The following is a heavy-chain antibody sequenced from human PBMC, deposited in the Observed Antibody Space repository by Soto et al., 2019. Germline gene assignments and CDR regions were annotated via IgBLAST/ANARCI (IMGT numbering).Heavy chain of an antibody. CDR1: GFTFSTYD. D-gene: IGHD6-19*01. Sequence: QVQLVESGGGVVQPGRSLRLSCAASGFTFSTYDMHWVRQAPGKGLEWVAVIWYTVTNKYYADSVKGRFTISRDNSKNTLYMQMNSLRPEDTAVYYCARERRRIRGMPVAGSTFYYMDVWGKGTTVTVSS. J-gene: IGHJ6*03. CDR2: IWYTVTNK. V-gene: IGHV3-33*01. CDR3: ARERRRIRGMPVAGSTFYYMDV.